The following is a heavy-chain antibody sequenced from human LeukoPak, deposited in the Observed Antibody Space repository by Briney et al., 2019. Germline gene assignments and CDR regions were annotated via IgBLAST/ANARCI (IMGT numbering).Heavy chain of an antibody. CDR2: ISWDGGST. V-gene: IGHV3-43D*03. D-gene: IGHD3-22*01. J-gene: IGHJ4*02. CDR1: GFTFDDYA. Sequence: GGSLRLSCAASGFTFDDYAMHWVRQAPGKGLEWVALISWDGGSTYYADSVKGRFTISRDNSKNSLYLQMNSLRAEDTALYYCAKDIYDSSGYYYFDYWGQGSLVTVSS. CDR3: AKDIYDSSGYYYFDY.